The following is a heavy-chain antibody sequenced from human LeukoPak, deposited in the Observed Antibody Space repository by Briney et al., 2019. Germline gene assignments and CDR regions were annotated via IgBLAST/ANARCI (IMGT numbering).Heavy chain of an antibody. CDR3: ARRSPGSSSLFFYYMDV. CDR2: ISSSGSST. D-gene: IGHD1-26*01. Sequence: GGSLRLSCAASGVTFSNHAMSWVRQAPGKGLEWVSGISSSGSSTFFADHVKGRVTISRDNAKNSLYLQINTLQAEDTAAYYCARRSPGSSSLFFYYMDVWGKGTTVTVSS. V-gene: IGHV3-23*01. CDR1: GVTFSNHA. J-gene: IGHJ6*03.